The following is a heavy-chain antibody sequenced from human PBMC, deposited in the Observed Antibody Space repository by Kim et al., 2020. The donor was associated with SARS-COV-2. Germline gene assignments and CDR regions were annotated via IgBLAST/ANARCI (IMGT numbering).Heavy chain of an antibody. Sequence: ASVKVSCKASGYTFTTYEINWVRQATGQGLEWMGWMNPNSGNTAYAQKFQGRVTMTRNSSINTAYMELSSLRSEDTAVYYCARGKRWGYDSSGGDYWGQGTLVTVSS. V-gene: IGHV1-8*02. CDR1: GYTFTTYE. CDR2: MNPNSGNT. J-gene: IGHJ4*02. D-gene: IGHD3-22*01. CDR3: ARGKRWGYDSSGGDY.